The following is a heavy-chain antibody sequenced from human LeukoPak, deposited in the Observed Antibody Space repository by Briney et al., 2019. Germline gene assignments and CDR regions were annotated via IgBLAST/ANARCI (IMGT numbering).Heavy chain of an antibody. D-gene: IGHD2-2*01. V-gene: IGHV4-34*01. CDR2: INHSGST. Sequence: PSETLSLTCAVYGGSFSGYYWSWLRQPPGKGLEWIGEINHSGSTNYNPSLKSRVTISVDTSKNQFSLKLSSVTAADTAVYYCARGPRGYCSSTSCRYPGNWFDPWGQGTLVTVSS. CDR1: GGSFSGYY. J-gene: IGHJ5*02. CDR3: ARGPRGYCSSTSCRYPGNWFDP.